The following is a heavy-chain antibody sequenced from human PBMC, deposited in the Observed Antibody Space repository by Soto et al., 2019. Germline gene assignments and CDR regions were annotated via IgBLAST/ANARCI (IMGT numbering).Heavy chain of an antibody. J-gene: IGHJ6*02. CDR1: GFTFSSYA. CDR3: PMPYYYDTSGSGLDV. CDR2: ISYDGSNK. D-gene: IGHD3-22*01. V-gene: IGHV3-30-3*01. Sequence: GGSLLLSCASSGFTFSSYAMHWVRQAPGKGLEWVAVISYDGSNKYYADSVKGRFTISRDNSKNTLYLQMNSLRAEDTAVYYCPMPYYYDTSGSGLDVWGQGTTVTVSS.